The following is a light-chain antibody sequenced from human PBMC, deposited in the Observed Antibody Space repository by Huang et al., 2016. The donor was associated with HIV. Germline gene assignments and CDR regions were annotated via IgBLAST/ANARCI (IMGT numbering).Light chain of an antibody. V-gene: IGKV1-39*01. CDR3: QQSYSTPQT. J-gene: IGKJ1*01. Sequence: DIQMTQSPSSLSASVGDRVTITCRASQRISSYLNWYQQKPGKAPKLLIYAASSLQSVVPSRFSGSESGTDFTLTISSLQPEDFASYYCQQSYSTPQTFGQGTKVEIK. CDR1: QRISSY. CDR2: AAS.